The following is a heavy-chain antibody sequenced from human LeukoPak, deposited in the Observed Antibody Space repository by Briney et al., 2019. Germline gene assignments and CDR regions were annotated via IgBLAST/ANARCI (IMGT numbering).Heavy chain of an antibody. CDR1: GFTFSSYS. J-gene: IGHJ6*03. V-gene: IGHV3-48*01. D-gene: IGHD4-17*01. Sequence: GGSLRLSCAASGFTFSSYSMNWVRQAPGKGLEWVSYISSSSSTIYYADSVKGRFTISRDNAKNSLYLQMNGLRAEDTAVYYCARAYGDYVRYYYYYYMDVWGKGTTVTVSS. CDR2: ISSSSSTI. CDR3: ARAYGDYVRYYYYYYMDV.